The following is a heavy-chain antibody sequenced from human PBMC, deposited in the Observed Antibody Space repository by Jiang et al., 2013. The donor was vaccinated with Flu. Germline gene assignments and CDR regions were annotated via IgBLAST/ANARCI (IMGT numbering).Heavy chain of an antibody. J-gene: IGHJ4*02. CDR1: GGTFTSYA. V-gene: IGHV1-2*06. CDR3: ARAYYYDSSAYYYDY. Sequence: GAEVKKPGSSVRVSCKAPGGTFTSYAISWVRQTPGQGLEWMGRINLPSGGTNYAQKFQGRVTMTRDTSISTAYMELNSLRSDDTAVYYCARAYYYDSSAYYYDYWGQGTLVTVSS. CDR2: INLPSGGT. D-gene: IGHD3-22*01.